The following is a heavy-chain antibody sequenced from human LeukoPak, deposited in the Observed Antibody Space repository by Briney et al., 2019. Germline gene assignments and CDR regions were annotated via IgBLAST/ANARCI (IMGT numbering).Heavy chain of an antibody. CDR2: ISSSSSYI. J-gene: IGHJ4*02. D-gene: IGHD4-23*01. CDR3: ARDIFGGTQTPDY. Sequence: GGSLRLSGAASGFTFSSSSMNWVRQAAGKWLEWVSSISSSSSYIYYADSVTGRFTISRDNAKNSLYLQMNSLRAEDTAVYYCARDIFGGTQTPDYWGQGNLVTVSS. CDR1: GFTFSSSS. V-gene: IGHV3-21*01.